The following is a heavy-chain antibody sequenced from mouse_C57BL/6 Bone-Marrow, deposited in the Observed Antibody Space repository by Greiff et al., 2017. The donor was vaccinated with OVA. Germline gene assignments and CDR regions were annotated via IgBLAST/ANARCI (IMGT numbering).Heavy chain of an antibody. J-gene: IGHJ4*01. CDR2: FRNKANGYTT. V-gene: IGHV7-3*01. Sequence: EVKLVESGGGLVQPGGSLSLSCAASGFTFTDYYMSWVRQPPGKALEWLGFFRNKANGYTTEYSASVKGRFTISRDNSQSILYLQMNALRAEDSATYYCARCGGYADYYAMDYWGQGTSVTVSS. CDR3: ARCGGYADYYAMDY. D-gene: IGHD2-2*01. CDR1: GFTFTDYY.